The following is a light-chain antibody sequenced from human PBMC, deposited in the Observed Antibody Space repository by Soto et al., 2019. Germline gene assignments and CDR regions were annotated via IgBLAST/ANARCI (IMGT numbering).Light chain of an antibody. Sequence: DIQMTQSPSSLSASVGDRVTITCRASQTITGSLNWYQQRPGKAPNLLIYNSNSLQSGVPPRVRGSGSATYFTLTISSLQPEDFATYYCQQTYSIPITIGQGTRLDIK. V-gene: IGKV1-39*01. CDR2: NSN. J-gene: IGKJ5*01. CDR3: QQTYSIPIT. CDR1: QTITGS.